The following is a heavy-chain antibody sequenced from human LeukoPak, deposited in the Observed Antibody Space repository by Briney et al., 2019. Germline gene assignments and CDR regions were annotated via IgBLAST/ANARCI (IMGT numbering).Heavy chain of an antibody. Sequence: GGSLRLSCAASGFTFRDYWMHWVRQAPGKGLVWVSRLHSDGSNTTYADSVKGRLTISRDYARNTLYLQMNSLRAEDTAVYYCARLSGYSSIDYWGQGALVTVSS. CDR1: GFTFRDYW. J-gene: IGHJ4*02. D-gene: IGHD6-13*01. CDR2: LHSDGSNT. CDR3: ARLSGYSSIDY. V-gene: IGHV3-74*01.